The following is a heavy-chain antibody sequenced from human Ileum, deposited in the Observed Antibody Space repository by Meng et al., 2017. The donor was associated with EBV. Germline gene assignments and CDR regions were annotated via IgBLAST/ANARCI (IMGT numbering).Heavy chain of an antibody. CDR1: GGSMSRSNW. V-gene: IGHV4-4*02. Sequence: QVQLRAAGPGLVKPSGSLSLTCPVSGGSMSRSNWWSWVRQPPGKWLEWIGKIYHSGSTNYNPSLKSRVTISVDKSKNQFSLNLGSVAAADTAVNDCTRVGQWLPNDYWGQGTLVTVSS. D-gene: IGHD6-19*01. CDR3: TRVGQWLPNDY. CDR2: IYHSGST. J-gene: IGHJ4*02.